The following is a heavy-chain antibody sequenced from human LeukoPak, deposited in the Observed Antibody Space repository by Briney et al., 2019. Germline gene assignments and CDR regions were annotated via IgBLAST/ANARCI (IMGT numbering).Heavy chain of an antibody. V-gene: IGHV1-2*02. Sequence: ASVKVCCTASGYTFSHFYIHWVRQAPGQGLECVGWITPKSGDTYSPQRFQGRVTMTRDASISTAYMELSSLRSDDTAVYFCARVRLADERAWAYWGQGTLVTVSS. J-gene: IGHJ4*02. CDR3: ARVRLADERAWAY. CDR1: GYTFSHFY. CDR2: ITPKSGDT. D-gene: IGHD3-3*02.